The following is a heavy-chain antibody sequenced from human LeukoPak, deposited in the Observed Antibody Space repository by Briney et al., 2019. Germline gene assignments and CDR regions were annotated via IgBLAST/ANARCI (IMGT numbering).Heavy chain of an antibody. Sequence: AGTLCLSCAVYGFSFSGYYWSWIRQPPGKGLEWIAEINHSGSTNYNPSIKSRVNISVATSKTQCSLQLSSVTAADTAVYSCARTMAAAARRYFQHWGQGTLVTVS. CDR2: INHSGST. V-gene: IGHV4-34*01. J-gene: IGHJ1*01. CDR3: ARTMAAAARRYFQH. CDR1: GFSFSGYY. D-gene: IGHD6-13*01.